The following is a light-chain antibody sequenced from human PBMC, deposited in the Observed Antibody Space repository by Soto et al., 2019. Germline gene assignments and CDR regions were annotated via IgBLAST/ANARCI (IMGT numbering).Light chain of an antibody. V-gene: IGKV1-9*01. CDR3: QHGYSYPLT. CDR1: QGINHY. CDR2: GAS. J-gene: IGKJ4*01. Sequence: DIPLTQSPSFLSASVGDRVTITCRASQGINHYVAWYQQKPGKAPKCLIYGASALQSGVPSRFSGSRLWAEFTLSTSSLQPEDFATYDCQHGYSYPLTFGGGTRVAI.